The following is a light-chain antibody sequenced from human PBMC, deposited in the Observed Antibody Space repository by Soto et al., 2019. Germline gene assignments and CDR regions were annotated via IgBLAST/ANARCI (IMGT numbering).Light chain of an antibody. Sequence: TQPPSVSAAPGQKVTISCSGSSSNIGNNYVSWYQQVPGTAPKLLTYDNNKRPSGNPDRFSGSKSGTSATLDISGLQTGDEADYYCGTWDSSLSVHVFGTGTKVTVL. CDR1: SSNIGNNY. V-gene: IGLV1-51*01. J-gene: IGLJ1*01. CDR2: DNN. CDR3: GTWDSSLSVHV.